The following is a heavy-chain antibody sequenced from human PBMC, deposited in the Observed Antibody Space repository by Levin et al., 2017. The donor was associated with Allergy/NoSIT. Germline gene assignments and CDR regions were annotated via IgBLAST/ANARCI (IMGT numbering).Heavy chain of an antibody. CDR1: GFTFSSHG. Sequence: GGSLRLSCPASGFTFSSHGMHWVRQAPGKGLEWVAVIWYDGSKEYYADSVKGRFTISRDDAKNTLYLQMNSLRVEDTAVYYCARDPSRSFDIWGQGTMVTVSS. V-gene: IGHV3-33*01. CDR3: ARDPSRSFDI. J-gene: IGHJ3*02. CDR2: IWYDGSKE.